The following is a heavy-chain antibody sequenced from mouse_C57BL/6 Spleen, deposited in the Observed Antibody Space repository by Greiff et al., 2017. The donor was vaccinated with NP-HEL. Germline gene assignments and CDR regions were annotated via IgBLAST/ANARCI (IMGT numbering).Heavy chain of an antibody. CDR1: GFNIKDYY. V-gene: IGHV14-2*01. D-gene: IGHD5-5*01. J-gene: IGHJ3*01. Sequence: EVKLVESGAELVKPGASVKLSCTASGFNIKDYYMHWVKQRTEQGLEWIGRIDPEDGETKYAPKFQGKATITADTSSNTAYLQLSSLTSEDTAVYYCARGTTPPAWFAYWGQGTLVTVSA. CDR2: IDPEDGET. CDR3: ARGTTPPAWFAY.